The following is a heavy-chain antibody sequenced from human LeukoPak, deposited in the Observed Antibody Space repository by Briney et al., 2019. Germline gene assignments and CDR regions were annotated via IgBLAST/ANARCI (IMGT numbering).Heavy chain of an antibody. V-gene: IGHV3-30*03. CDR1: GFTFSTYD. Sequence: GGSLRLSCAASGFTFSTYDMHWVRQAPGKGLEWVAVISHDGSNKYHADSVKGRFTISRDNFKNTLYLQMNSLRAEDTAVYYCARARSCSGGSCFVYYFDYWGQGTLVTVSS. CDR2: ISHDGSNK. CDR3: ARARSCSGGSCFVYYFDY. D-gene: IGHD2-15*01. J-gene: IGHJ4*02.